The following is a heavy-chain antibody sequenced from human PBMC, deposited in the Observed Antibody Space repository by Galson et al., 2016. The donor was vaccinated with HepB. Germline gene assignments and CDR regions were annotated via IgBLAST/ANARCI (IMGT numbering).Heavy chain of an antibody. Sequence: SLRLSCAGSGFTFSYYGMHWVRQAPGKGLEWVALTSPDGSNKKYADSVKGRFNVSRDNSKNTVYLQMNSLRPDDTAVYYCAKDGGHFGSGTYSDYWGQGVLVTVSS. CDR3: AKDGGHFGSGTYSDY. CDR2: TSPDGSNK. D-gene: IGHD3-10*01. V-gene: IGHV3-30*18. CDR1: GFTFSYYG. J-gene: IGHJ4*02.